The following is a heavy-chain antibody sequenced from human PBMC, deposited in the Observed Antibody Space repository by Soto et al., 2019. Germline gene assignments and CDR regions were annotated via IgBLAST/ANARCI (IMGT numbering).Heavy chain of an antibody. J-gene: IGHJ3*01. CDR1: GFTFSTYW. V-gene: IGHV3-74*01. D-gene: IGHD1-26*01. CDR3: TRARTTHWANDV. Sequence: GGSLRLSCAASGFTFSTYWMYWVRQAPGKGLVWVSRINSDGSSTNYADSVKGRFTISRVNAKNTLYLQMNSLRSEDTALYYCTRARTTHWANDVWGQGTTVTVSS. CDR2: INSDGSST.